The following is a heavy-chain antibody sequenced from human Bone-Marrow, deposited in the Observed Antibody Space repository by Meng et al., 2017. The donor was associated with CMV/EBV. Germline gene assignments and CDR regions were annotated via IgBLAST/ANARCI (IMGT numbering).Heavy chain of an antibody. CDR2: IYHSGST. Sequence: SETLSLTCTVSGYSISSGYYWGWIRQPPGKGLEWIGSIYHSGSTYYNPSLKSRVTISVDTSKNQFSLKLSSVTAADTAVYYCARNLYCSSTSCYHTPLNYGLDVWGQGATVTVSS. V-gene: IGHV4-38-2*02. D-gene: IGHD2-2*01. CDR1: GYSISSGYY. CDR3: ARNLYCSSTSCYHTPLNYGLDV. J-gene: IGHJ6*02.